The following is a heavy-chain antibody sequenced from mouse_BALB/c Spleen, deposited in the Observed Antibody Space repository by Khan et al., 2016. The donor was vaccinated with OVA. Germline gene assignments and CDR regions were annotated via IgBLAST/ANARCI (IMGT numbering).Heavy chain of an antibody. CDR3: VRDGAYHRNDGWFAY. Sequence: VQLQESGAELARPGASVKMSCKASGYTFTSYTIHWIKKRPGQGLEWIGYINPSNGYTNSNQKFKDKATLTTDKSSTTAYLQLSSLTSDDSAVXNCVRDGAYHRNDGWFAYWGQGTLVTVSA. CDR2: INPSNGYT. J-gene: IGHJ3*01. V-gene: IGHV1-4*01. D-gene: IGHD2-14*01. CDR1: GYTFTSYT.